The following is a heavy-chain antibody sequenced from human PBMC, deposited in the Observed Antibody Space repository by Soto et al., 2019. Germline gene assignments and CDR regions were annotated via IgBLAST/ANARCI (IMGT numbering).Heavy chain of an antibody. V-gene: IGHV5-51*01. CDR2: IYPGDSDT. D-gene: IGHD2-21*02. CDR3: ARPALAYCGGDCYSDAFDI. Sequence: GESLKISCKGSGYSFTSYWIGWVRQMPGKGLEWMGIIYPGDSDTRYSPSFQGQVTISAAKSISTAYLQWSSLKASDTAMYYCARPALAYCGGDCYSDAFDIWGQGTMVTVSS. J-gene: IGHJ3*02. CDR1: GYSFTSYW.